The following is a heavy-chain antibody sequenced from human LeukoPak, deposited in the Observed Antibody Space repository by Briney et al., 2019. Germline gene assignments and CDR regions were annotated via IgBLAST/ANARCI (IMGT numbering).Heavy chain of an antibody. CDR2: INGAGDNT. J-gene: IGHJ4*02. CDR1: GTTLSSHA. D-gene: IGHD4/OR15-4a*01. Sequence: GGSLRPSCAAVGTTLSSHALTWAGRPPGKGLEWVATINGAGDNTYYAETVQGRFTISRDNSKNTLYLQMHSLYYCAKVSVCYGCYLDYWGQGALVTAS. V-gene: IGHV3-23*01. CDR3: GCYLDY.